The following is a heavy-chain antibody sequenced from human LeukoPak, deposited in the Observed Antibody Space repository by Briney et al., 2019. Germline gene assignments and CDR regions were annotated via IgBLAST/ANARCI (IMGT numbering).Heavy chain of an antibody. D-gene: IGHD2-21*02. V-gene: IGHV3-23*01. CDR3: AKEIYCIGDCLTDDP. CDR2: ISGSGGST. CDR1: GFTFSSYA. Sequence: GGSLRLSCAASGFTFSSYAMTWVRQAPGKGLEWVSTISGSGGSTYYADSVKGHFTISRDNSKNTLYLQMNSLRAEDTAVYYCAKEIYCIGDCLTDDPWGQGTLVTVSS. J-gene: IGHJ5*02.